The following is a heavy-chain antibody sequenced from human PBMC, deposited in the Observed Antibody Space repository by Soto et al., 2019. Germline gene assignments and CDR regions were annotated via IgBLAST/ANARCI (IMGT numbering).Heavy chain of an antibody. V-gene: IGHV1-24*01. CDR1: GYTLTELS. D-gene: IGHD3-9*01. Sequence: GASVKVSCKVSGYTLTELSMHWVRQAPGKGLEWMGGFDPEDGETIYAQKFQGRVTTTEDTSTDAAYMELSSLRSEDTAVYYCSTGPLVLRYFGWLSTSDYWGQGTLVTVSS. CDR3: STGPLVLRYFGWLSTSDY. J-gene: IGHJ4*02. CDR2: FDPEDGET.